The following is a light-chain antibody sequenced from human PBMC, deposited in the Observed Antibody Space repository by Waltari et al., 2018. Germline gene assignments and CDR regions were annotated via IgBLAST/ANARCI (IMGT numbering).Light chain of an antibody. J-gene: IGLJ2*01. CDR2: EVS. V-gene: IGLV2-8*01. CDR3: SSYGGRNNLI. Sequence: QSALTQPPSASGSPGQSVTISCTGTSSDIGDYNFVSWYQQHPGKAPKLMIYEVSKRPEGVPERFSGSKSGYTASLTVSGLQAEDEAEYYCSSYGGRNNLIFGGGTKLTVL. CDR1: SSDIGDYNF.